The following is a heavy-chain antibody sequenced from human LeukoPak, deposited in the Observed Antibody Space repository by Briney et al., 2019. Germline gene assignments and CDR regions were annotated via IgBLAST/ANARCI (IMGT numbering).Heavy chain of an antibody. CDR1: GYTFTGYY. Sequence: ASVKVSCKASGYTFTGYYMHWVRQAPGQGLEWMGWINPNSGGTNYAQKFQGRVTMTRDTSISTAYMELSRLRSDDTAVYYCARLPTPYCSGGSCSPTPFDYWGQGTLVTVSS. CDR3: ARLPTPYCSGGSCSPTPFDY. V-gene: IGHV1-2*02. D-gene: IGHD2-15*01. J-gene: IGHJ4*02. CDR2: INPNSGGT.